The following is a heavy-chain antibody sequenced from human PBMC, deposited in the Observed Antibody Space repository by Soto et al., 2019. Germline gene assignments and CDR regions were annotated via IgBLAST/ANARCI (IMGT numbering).Heavy chain of an antibody. D-gene: IGHD2-15*01. CDR1: GFTFSSYG. Sequence: GGSLRLSCAASGFTFSSYGMHWVLQAPCKGLEWVAVISYDGSSKYYADSVKGRFTISRDNSKNTLYLQMNSLRAEDTAVYYCAKGVDYYYYGMDVWGQGTTVTVSS. CDR2: ISYDGSSK. V-gene: IGHV3-30*18. J-gene: IGHJ6*02. CDR3: AKGVDYYYYGMDV.